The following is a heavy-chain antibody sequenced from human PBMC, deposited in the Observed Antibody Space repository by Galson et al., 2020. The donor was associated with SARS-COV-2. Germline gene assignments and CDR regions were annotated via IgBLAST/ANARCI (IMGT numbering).Heavy chain of an antibody. J-gene: IGHJ4*02. V-gene: IGHV2-5*02. CDR2: IYWDDDE. Sequence: SGPTLVKPTQTLTLTCTFSGFSLSSSGVGVGWIRQPPGKALEWLALIYWDDDEHYSPSLKSRLTITKATSKNQVVLTMTNMDPVDKGTYFCAHVLYFESSGYWGFDYWGQGTRVIVSS. CDR3: AHVLYFESSGYWGFDY. CDR1: GFSLSSSGVG. D-gene: IGHD3-22*01.